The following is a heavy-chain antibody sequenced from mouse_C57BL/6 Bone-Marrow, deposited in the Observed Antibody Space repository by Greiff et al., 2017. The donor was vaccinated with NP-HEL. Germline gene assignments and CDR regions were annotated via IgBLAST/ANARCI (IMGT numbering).Heavy chain of an antibody. V-gene: IGHV1-55*01. CDR2: IYPGSGST. J-gene: IGHJ2*01. D-gene: IGHD3-1*01. CDR3: ARGGLRY. Sequence: VQLVESGAELVKPGASVKMSCKASGYTFTSYWITWVKQRPGQGLEWIGDIYPGSGSTNYNEKFKSKATLTVDTSSSTAYMQLSSLTSEDSAVYYCARGGLRYWGQGTTLTVSS. CDR1: GYTFTSYW.